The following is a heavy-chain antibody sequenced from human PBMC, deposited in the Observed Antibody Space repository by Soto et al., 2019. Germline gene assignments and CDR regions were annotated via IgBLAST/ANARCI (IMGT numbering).Heavy chain of an antibody. D-gene: IGHD4-17*01. CDR3: ARDDGGDYDLDY. Sequence: GGSLRLSCAASGFTVSTNFMSWVRQAPGKGLEWVLVIYVGDSTYYADSVKGRFTISRDNSKNTVYLQMNSLRPEDTAVYYCARDDGGDYDLDYWGQGTLVTVSS. CDR2: IYVGDST. CDR1: GFTVSTNF. J-gene: IGHJ4*02. V-gene: IGHV3-66*01.